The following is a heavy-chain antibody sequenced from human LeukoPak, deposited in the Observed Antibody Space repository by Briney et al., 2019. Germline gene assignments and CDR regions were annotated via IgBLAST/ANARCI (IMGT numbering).Heavy chain of an antibody. CDR3: AGQRSYDAFDI. Sequence: PSETLSLTCTVSGGSISSYYWSWIRQPPGKGLEWIGYIYYSGSTNYNPSPKSRVTISVDTSKNQFSLKLSSVTAADTAVYYCAGQRSYDAFDIWGQGTMVTVSS. CDR2: IYYSGST. CDR1: GGSISSYY. V-gene: IGHV4-59*01. J-gene: IGHJ3*02. D-gene: IGHD6-25*01.